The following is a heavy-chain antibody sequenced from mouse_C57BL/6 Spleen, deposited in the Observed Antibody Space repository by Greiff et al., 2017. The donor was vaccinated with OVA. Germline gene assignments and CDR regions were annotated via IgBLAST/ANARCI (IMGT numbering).Heavy chain of an antibody. CDR3: ARGGDDY. D-gene: IGHD3-3*01. J-gene: IGHJ2*01. Sequence: VQLQQSGAELVRPGASVKLSCKASGYTFTDYYINWVKQRPGQGLEWIARIYPGSGNTYYNEKFNGKATLTAEKSSSTAYMQLSSLTSEDSAVYFCARGGDDYWGQGTTLTVSS. CDR2: IYPGSGNT. CDR1: GYTFTDYY. V-gene: IGHV1-76*01.